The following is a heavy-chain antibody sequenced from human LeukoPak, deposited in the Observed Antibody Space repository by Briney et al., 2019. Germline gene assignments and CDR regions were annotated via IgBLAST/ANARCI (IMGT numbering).Heavy chain of an antibody. J-gene: IGHJ6*02. CDR1: GGTFSSYA. CDR3: AREIYGSGSYRYGMDV. Sequence: SVKVSCKASGGTFSSYAISWVRQAPGQGLEWMGGIIPIFGTANYAQKFQGRVTITADGSTSTAYMELSSLRSEDTAVYYCAREIYGSGSYRYGMDVWGQGTTVTVSS. V-gene: IGHV1-69*13. CDR2: IIPIFGTA. D-gene: IGHD3-10*01.